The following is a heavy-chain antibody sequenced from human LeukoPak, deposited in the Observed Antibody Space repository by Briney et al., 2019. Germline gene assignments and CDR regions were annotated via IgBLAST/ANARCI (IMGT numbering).Heavy chain of an antibody. CDR1: GFTFSSYA. CDR3: ARGGRDGYTPFH. D-gene: IGHD5-24*01. CDR2: ISYDGSNK. V-gene: IGHV3-30*04. Sequence: PGGSLRLSCAASGFTFSSYAIHWVRQAPGKGLEWVAVISYDGSNKYYADSVKGRFTISRDNSKNTPYLQMNSLRAEDTAVYYCARGGRDGYTPFHWGQGTLVTVSS. J-gene: IGHJ4*02.